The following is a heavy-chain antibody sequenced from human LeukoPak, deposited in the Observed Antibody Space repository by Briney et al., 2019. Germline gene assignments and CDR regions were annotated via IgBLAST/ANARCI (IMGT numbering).Heavy chain of an antibody. CDR3: ARDGSGSYSNFDY. CDR1: GFTFSSYE. Sequence: QSGGSLRLSCAASGFTFSSYEMNWVRQAPGKGLEWVSYISSSGSTIYYADSVKGRFTISRDNAKNSLYLQMNSLRAEDTAVYYCARDGSGSYSNFDYWGQGTLVTVSS. CDR2: ISSSGSTI. D-gene: IGHD3-10*01. V-gene: IGHV3-48*03. J-gene: IGHJ4*02.